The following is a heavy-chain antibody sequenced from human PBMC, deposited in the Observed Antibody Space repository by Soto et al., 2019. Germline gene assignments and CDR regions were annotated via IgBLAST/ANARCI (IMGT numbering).Heavy chain of an antibody. CDR3: AREGGYDSPHGC. CDR2: TYPSGST. CDR1: GGFISNGDYH. V-gene: IGHV4-30-4*01. J-gene: IGHJ4*02. D-gene: IGHD5-12*01. Sequence: QVQLQESGPGLVKPSQTLSLICTVSGGFISNGDYHWSWIRQPPGKGLEWIGYTYPSGSTYYNASLRSRVTIAIDASKTQFSLKLNSVTAADTAVYYCAREGGYDSPHGCWGQGTLVTVSS.